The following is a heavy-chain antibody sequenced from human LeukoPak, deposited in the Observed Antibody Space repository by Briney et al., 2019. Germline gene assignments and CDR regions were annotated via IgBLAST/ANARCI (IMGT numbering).Heavy chain of an antibody. CDR3: AALSDWGSSWFDP. CDR2: IFYSGST. Sequence: SETLSLTCTVSGGSISTSSYYWGWVRQPPGKGLEWIGNIFYSGSTYYSPSLKSRVTISVDTSKNQFSLKLSSVTAADTAVYYCAALSDWGSSWFDPWGQGTLVTVSS. J-gene: IGHJ5*02. V-gene: IGHV4-39*07. D-gene: IGHD3-16*01. CDR1: GGSISTSSYY.